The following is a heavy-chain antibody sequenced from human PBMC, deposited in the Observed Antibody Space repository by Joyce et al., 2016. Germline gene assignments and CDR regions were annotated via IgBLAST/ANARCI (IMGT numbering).Heavy chain of an antibody. Sequence: EVQLVESGGGLVQPGGSLRLSCVASGFTFHNYAMHWVRQARGKGLEWVSGISWNSGNIDDGDSGKGRFTISRDNAKNSLYLQMSSLRAEDTAFYYCAKGKYNSGLGGVFDCWGQGTLVTVSS. J-gene: IGHJ4*02. CDR2: ISWNSGNI. V-gene: IGHV3-9*01. D-gene: IGHD6-19*01. CDR3: AKGKYNSGLGGVFDC. CDR1: GFTFHNYA.